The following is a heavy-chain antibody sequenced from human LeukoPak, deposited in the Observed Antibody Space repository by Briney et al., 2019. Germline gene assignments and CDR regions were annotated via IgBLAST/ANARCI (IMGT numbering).Heavy chain of an antibody. Sequence: ASVKVSRKASGYTFTSYGISWVRQAPGQGLEWMGWISAYNGNTNYAQKLQGRVTMTTDTSTSTAYMELRSLRSDDTAVYYCARAWFGELSRYYYYYGMDVWGQGTTVTVS. CDR3: ARAWFGELSRYYYYYGMDV. J-gene: IGHJ6*02. V-gene: IGHV1-18*01. CDR2: ISAYNGNT. CDR1: GYTFTSYG. D-gene: IGHD3-10*01.